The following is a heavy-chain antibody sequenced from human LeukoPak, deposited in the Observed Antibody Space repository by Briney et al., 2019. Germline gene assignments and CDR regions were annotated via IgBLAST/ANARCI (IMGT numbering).Heavy chain of an antibody. CDR1: GGSISSYY. CDR2: IYYSGST. Sequence: SETLSLTCTVSGGSISSYYWSWLRQPPGKGLEWSGYIYYSGSTNYNPSLKSRVTISVDTSKNQFSLKLSSVTAADTAVYYCASAYYYYYMDVWGKGTTVTVSS. J-gene: IGHJ6*03. V-gene: IGHV4-59*01. CDR3: ASAYYYYYMDV.